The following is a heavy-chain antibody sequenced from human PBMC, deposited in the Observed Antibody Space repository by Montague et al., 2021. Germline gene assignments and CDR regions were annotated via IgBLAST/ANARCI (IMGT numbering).Heavy chain of an antibody. CDR1: GFPFSTYW. J-gene: IGHJ4*02. D-gene: IGHD5-12*01. V-gene: IGHV3-7*01. Sequence: SRRLSCAASGFPFSTYWMAWVRQAPGKGLEWVANINQDGSTRSYVDSVKGRFTISRDNAKNSLSLQMNSLRVEDTAIYYCARDSSGSLDYWGQGTLVTVSS. CDR3: ARDSSGSLDY. CDR2: INQDGSTR.